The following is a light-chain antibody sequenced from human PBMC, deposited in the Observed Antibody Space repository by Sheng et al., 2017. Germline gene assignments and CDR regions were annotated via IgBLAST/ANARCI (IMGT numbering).Light chain of an antibody. V-gene: IGKV3-20*01. CDR3: QQYGGSPYT. CDR2: GAS. J-gene: IGKJ2*01. Sequence: EIVLTQSPATLSLSPGERATLSCRASQSVIRYLAWYQQKPGQAPRLLIYGASNRATGIPDRFSASGSGTHFTLSISRLEPEDFAVYYCQQYGGSPYTFGQGTKLEIK. CDR1: QSVIRY.